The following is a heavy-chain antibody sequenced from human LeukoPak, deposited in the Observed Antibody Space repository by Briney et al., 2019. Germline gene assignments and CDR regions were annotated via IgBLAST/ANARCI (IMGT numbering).Heavy chain of an antibody. J-gene: IGHJ4*02. CDR3: ARDRTDSSSWYAYYFDY. Sequence: GRSLRLSCAASGFTFSSYAMHWVRQAPGKGLEWVAGISYDGSNKYYADSVKGRFTNSRDNSKNTLYLQMNSLRAEDTAVYYCARDRTDSSSWYAYYFDYWGQGTLVTVSS. CDR2: ISYDGSNK. V-gene: IGHV3-30-3*01. D-gene: IGHD6-13*01. CDR1: GFTFSSYA.